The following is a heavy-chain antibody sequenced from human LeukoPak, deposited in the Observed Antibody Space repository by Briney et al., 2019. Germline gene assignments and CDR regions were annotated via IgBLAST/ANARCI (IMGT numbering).Heavy chain of an antibody. CDR2: IYYSGST. J-gene: IGHJ4*02. Sequence: SETLCLSCTVSRDSISSSSYYWGWIRQPRGKGLEWIGSIYYSGSTYYNPSLKSRVTISVDTSKNQFSLKLSSVTAADTAVYYCARHEPFYCSGGSCYGFDYWGQGTLVTVSS. CDR3: ARHEPFYCSGGSCYGFDY. V-gene: IGHV4-39*01. D-gene: IGHD2-15*01. CDR1: RDSISSSSYY.